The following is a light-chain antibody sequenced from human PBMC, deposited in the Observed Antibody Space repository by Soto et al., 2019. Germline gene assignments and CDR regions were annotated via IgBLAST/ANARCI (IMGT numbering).Light chain of an antibody. CDR1: QSVRSN. Sequence: EMAMTQSPATLSVSPGGRATLSCRANQSVRSNLAWYQQKPGQAPRLLIYGASTRATGVPARFGGSGSGTEFALTITGLQSEDFTVYFCQQYNTRPQTFGQGTKVDIK. CDR3: QQYNTRPQT. V-gene: IGKV3-15*01. J-gene: IGKJ1*01. CDR2: GAS.